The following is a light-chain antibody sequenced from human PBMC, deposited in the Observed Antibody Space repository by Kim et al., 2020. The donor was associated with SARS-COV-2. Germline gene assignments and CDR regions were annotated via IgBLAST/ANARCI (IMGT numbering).Light chain of an antibody. CDR2: EVS. J-gene: IGLJ1*01. CDR3: SSYTSSSTLYV. CDR1: SSDVGSYNR. V-gene: IGLV2-18*02. Sequence: SATISCTGTSSDVGSYNRVSWYQQPPGTAPKLMIYEVSNRPSGVPDRFSGSKSGNTASLTISGLQAEDEADYYCSSYTSSSTLYVFGTGTKVTVL.